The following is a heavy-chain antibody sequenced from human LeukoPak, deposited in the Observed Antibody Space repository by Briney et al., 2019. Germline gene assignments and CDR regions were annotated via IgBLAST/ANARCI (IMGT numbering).Heavy chain of an antibody. D-gene: IGHD5-24*01. Sequence: ASVKVSCKASGYTFTGYYMHWVRQAPGQGLEWMGIINPSGGSTSYAQKFQGRVTMTRDMSTSTVYMELSSLRSEDTAVYYCARDMVVGRWLRWSDPWGQGTLVTVSS. V-gene: IGHV1-46*01. CDR2: INPSGGST. CDR3: ARDMVVGRWLRWSDP. CDR1: GYTFTGYY. J-gene: IGHJ5*02.